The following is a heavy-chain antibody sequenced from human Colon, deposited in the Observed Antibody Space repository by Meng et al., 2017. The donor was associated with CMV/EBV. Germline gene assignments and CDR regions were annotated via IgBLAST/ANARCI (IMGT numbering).Heavy chain of an antibody. CDR2: INHSGNT. J-gene: IGHJ4*02. V-gene: IGHV4-34*01. D-gene: IGHD4-23*01. Sequence: RAVYGGSFIRYDWSCIRPPPGKGLGWIGEINHSGNTNYNPSLKSRVTISVDTSKNQFSLKLSSVTAADTAVYYCARELGGNSGFDYWGQGTLVTVSS. CDR3: ARELGGNSGFDY. CDR1: GGSFIRYD.